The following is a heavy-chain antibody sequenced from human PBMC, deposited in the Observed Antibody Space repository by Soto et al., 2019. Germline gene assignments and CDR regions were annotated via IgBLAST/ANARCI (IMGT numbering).Heavy chain of an antibody. D-gene: IGHD6-19*01. J-gene: IGHJ3*02. CDR1: GFTFSDYY. CDR3: ERSREGVAGDDACDI. Sequence: QVQLVESGGGLVKPGGSLRLSCAASGFTFSDYYMSWIRQAPGKGLEWVSYISSSSSSTNYADSVKGRFTISRDNAKKSLYLQMNSLRAEDTAVYYCERSREGVAGDDACDIWGQGTMVTVSS. CDR2: ISSSSSST. V-gene: IGHV3-11*05.